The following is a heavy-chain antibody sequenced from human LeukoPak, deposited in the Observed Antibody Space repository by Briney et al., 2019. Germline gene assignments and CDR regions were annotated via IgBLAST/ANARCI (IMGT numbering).Heavy chain of an antibody. J-gene: IGHJ4*02. V-gene: IGHV1-2*02. Sequence: ASVKVSCKASGYTFTGYYMHWVRQAPGQGLEWMGWINPNSGGTNYAQKFQGRVTMTRDTSISTAYMELSRLRSEDTAVYYCARGSSLGGGDCCSDYWGQGTLVTVSS. CDR1: GYTFTGYY. CDR3: ARGSSLGGGDCCSDY. CDR2: INPNSGGT. D-gene: IGHD2-21*02.